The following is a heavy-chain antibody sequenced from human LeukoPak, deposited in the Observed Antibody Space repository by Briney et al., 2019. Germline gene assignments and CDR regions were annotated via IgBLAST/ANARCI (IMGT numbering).Heavy chain of an antibody. Sequence: PSETLSLTCTVSGGSISSGSYYWSWIRQPAGKGLEWIGRIYTSGSTNYNPSLKSRVTISVDTSKNQFSLKLSSVTAADTAVYYCARDRYGGAFDIWGQGTMVTVSS. CDR3: ARDRYGGAFDI. D-gene: IGHD4/OR15-4a*01. CDR1: GGSISSGSYY. CDR2: IYTSGST. V-gene: IGHV4-61*02. J-gene: IGHJ3*02.